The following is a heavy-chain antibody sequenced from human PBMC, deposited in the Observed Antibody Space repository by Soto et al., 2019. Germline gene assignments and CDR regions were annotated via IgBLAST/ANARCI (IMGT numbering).Heavy chain of an antibody. V-gene: IGHV3-23*01. D-gene: IGHD3-9*01. J-gene: IGHJ4*01. Sequence: EVQLLESGGGLVQPGGSLRLSCAASGFTFNNYAMSWVRQAPGKGLEWVSAIGGSGDSTYYTDSVKGRFTISRDSSKNTMYLRMNSLRADDTAVYYCAKSGNYDILTGYSTPIFDYWGIGTLVTVSS. CDR2: IGGSGDST. CDR3: AKSGNYDILTGYSTPIFDY. CDR1: GFTFNNYA.